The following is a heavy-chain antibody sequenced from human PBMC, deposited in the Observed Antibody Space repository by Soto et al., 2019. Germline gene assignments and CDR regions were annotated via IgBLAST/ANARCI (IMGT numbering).Heavy chain of an antibody. CDR3: ARQDSVCSTSCDMNYMDV. D-gene: IGHD2-2*02. CDR2: IYYSGST. J-gene: IGHJ6*03. CDR1: GGSISSSSYY. V-gene: IGHV4-39*01. Sequence: SETLSLTCTVSGGSISSSSYYWGWIRQPPGKGLEWLGSIYYSGSTYYNPSLESRVTISVDTSKNQFSLKLTFVTAADTAVYYCARQDSVCSTSCDMNYMDVWGKGTTVTVSS.